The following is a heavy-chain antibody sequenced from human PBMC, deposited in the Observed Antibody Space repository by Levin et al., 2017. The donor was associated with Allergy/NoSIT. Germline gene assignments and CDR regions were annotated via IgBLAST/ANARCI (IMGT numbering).Heavy chain of an antibody. CDR2: IGTADDT. J-gene: IGHJ2*01. Sequence: GGSLRLSCAASGFTFSSYDMHWVRQGPGKGLEWVSAIGTADDTYYPGSVKGRFTISREDAKNSLYLQMNSLRAGDTAVYFCARGDDWYFDLWGRGTLVTVSS. CDR1: GFTFSSYD. V-gene: IGHV3-13*04. CDR3: ARGDDWYFDL.